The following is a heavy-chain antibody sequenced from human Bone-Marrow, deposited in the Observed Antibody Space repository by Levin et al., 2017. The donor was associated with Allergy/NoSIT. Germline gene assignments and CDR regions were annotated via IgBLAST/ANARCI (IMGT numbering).Heavy chain of an antibody. CDR3: ARAEDYYDPSGYYVLDT. CDR1: GFSFSDYA. V-gene: IGHV3-64*02. Sequence: PGGSLRLSCVASGFSFSDYAMHWVRQAPGKGLEYVSAVSSNWGSTYYADPVKGRFTVSRDNSKNTLYLQMASLRADDTAVYYCARAEDYYDPSGYYVLDTWGQGALVTVSS. D-gene: IGHD3-22*01. J-gene: IGHJ5*02. CDR2: VSSNWGST.